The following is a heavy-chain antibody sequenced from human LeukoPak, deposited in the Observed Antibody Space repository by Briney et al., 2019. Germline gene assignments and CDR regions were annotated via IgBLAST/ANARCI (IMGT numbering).Heavy chain of an antibody. CDR1: GFTLSSYA. CDR2: ISGSGGTT. D-gene: IGHD3-10*01. Sequence: GGSLRLSCAASGFTLSSYAMSWVRQAPGKGLEWVSGISGSGGTTYHADSVKGRFTISRDTSKNTLYLQMDSLRAEDTAVYYCEKAAGITYYYYNMDVWGQGTTVTVS. J-gene: IGHJ6*02. CDR3: EKAAGITYYYYNMDV. V-gene: IGHV3-23*01.